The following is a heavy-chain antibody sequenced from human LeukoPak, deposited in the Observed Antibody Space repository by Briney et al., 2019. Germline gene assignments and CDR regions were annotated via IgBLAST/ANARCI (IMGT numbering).Heavy chain of an antibody. V-gene: IGHV3-33*01. CDR2: IWYDGSNK. Sequence: SGGSLRLSCAAPGFTFSSYGMHWVRQAPGKGLEWVAVIWYDGSNKYYADSVKGRFTISRDNSKNTLYVQMNSPRAEDTAVYYCARGLVGAYFAYWGQGTLVTVSS. CDR1: GFTFSSYG. D-gene: IGHD1-26*01. J-gene: IGHJ4*02. CDR3: ARGLVGAYFAY.